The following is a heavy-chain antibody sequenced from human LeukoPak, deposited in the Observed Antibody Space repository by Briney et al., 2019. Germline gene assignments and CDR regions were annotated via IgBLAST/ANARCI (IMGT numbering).Heavy chain of an antibody. V-gene: IGHV3-7*01. J-gene: IGHJ4*02. Sequence: GGSLRLSCAASGFTFSSYWMSWVRQAPGKGLGWVANIKQDGSEKYYVDSVKGRFTISRDNAKNSLYLQMNSLRAEDTAVYYCARAGYFDWLLYGYFDYWGQGTLVTVSS. D-gene: IGHD3-9*01. CDR2: IKQDGSEK. CDR1: GFTFSSYW. CDR3: ARAGYFDWLLYGYFDY.